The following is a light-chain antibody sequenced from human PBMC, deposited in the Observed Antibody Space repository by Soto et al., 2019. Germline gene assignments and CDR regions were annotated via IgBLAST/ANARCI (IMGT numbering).Light chain of an antibody. CDR1: QSVSSSY. Sequence: EIVLTQSPGTLSLSPGERATLSCRASQSVSSSYLAWYQQKPGQAPRLLIYGASSRATGIPDRFSGSGSGTDFTLTISRLEAEDFAVYYGQQYGSSPTWTFCQGTKVEIK. J-gene: IGKJ1*01. V-gene: IGKV3-20*01. CDR2: GAS. CDR3: QQYGSSPTWT.